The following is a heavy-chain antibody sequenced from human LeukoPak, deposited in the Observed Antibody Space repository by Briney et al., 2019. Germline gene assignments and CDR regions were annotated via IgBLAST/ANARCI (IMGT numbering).Heavy chain of an antibody. D-gene: IGHD3-3*01. J-gene: IGHJ4*02. CDR1: GGSISGYY. V-gene: IGHV4-59*01. CDR3: ARGGVPGGFYGSFDY. CDR2: VFDSGST. Sequence: PSETLSLTCTVSGGSISGYYWSWIRQPPGKGLEWIGYVFDSGSTNHNPSLQSRVTISVDTSKNQFSLKLNSVTAADTAVYYCARGGVPGGFYGSFDYWGQGTLVSVSS.